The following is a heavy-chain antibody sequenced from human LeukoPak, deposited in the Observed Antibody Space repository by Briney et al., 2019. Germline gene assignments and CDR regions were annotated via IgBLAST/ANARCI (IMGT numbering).Heavy chain of an antibody. Sequence: GGSLRLSCAASGFTFSTYAMSWVRQAPGKGLEWVSGITGSGDSTSYADSVKGRFTISRDNSKNTLYLQMNNLRAEDTAVYYCAKGHPYYDSSGYYFDYWGQGTLVTVSS. V-gene: IGHV3-23*01. CDR2: ITGSGDST. CDR3: AKGHPYYDSSGYYFDY. CDR1: GFTFSTYA. D-gene: IGHD3-22*01. J-gene: IGHJ4*02.